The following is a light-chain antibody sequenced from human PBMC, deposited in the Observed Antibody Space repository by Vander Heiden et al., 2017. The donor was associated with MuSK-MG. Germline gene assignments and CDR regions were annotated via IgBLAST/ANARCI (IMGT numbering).Light chain of an antibody. CDR2: GAS. CDR3: QQYGSSLIT. J-gene: IGKJ5*01. CDR1: QSVSSSY. V-gene: IGKV3-20*01. Sequence: ELVFTQSPGTLSLSPGERATLSCRASQSVSSSYLAWYQQKPGQAPRLLIYGASSRATGIPDRFSGSGSGTDFTLTISRLEPEDFAVYYCQQYGSSLITFGQGTRLEIK.